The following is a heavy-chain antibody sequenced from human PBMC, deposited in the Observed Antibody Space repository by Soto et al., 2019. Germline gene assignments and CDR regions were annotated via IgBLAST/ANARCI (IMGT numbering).Heavy chain of an antibody. J-gene: IGHJ3*02. CDR3: ASPGYYDSSGYFHDAFDI. CDR1: GYTFTSYY. CDR2: INPSGGST. D-gene: IGHD3-22*01. Sequence: AASVKVSCKASGYTFTSYYMHWVRQAPGQGLEWMGIINPSGGSTSYAQKFQDRVTMTRDTSTSTVYMELSSLRSEDTAVYYCASPGYYDSSGYFHDAFDIWGQGTMVTVSS. V-gene: IGHV1-46*01.